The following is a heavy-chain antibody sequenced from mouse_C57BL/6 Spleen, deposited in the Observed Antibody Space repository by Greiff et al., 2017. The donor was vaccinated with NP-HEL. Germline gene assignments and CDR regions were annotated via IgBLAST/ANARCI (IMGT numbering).Heavy chain of an antibody. Sequence: QVQLQQPGAELVRPGSSVKLSCKASGYTFTSYWMHWVKQRPIQGLEWIGNIDPSDSETHYNQKFKDKATLTVDKSSSTAYMQLSSLTSEDSAVYYCARRGSYGIDYWGQGTTLTVSS. V-gene: IGHV1-52*01. CDR1: GYTFTSYW. D-gene: IGHD1-1*02. J-gene: IGHJ2*01. CDR3: ARRGSYGIDY. CDR2: IDPSDSET.